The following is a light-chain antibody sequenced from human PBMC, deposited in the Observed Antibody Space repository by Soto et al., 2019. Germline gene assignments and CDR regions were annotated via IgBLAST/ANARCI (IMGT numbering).Light chain of an antibody. V-gene: IGKV3-20*01. CDR3: QQYGSSPST. CDR1: QSVSSSY. CDR2: GAS. Sequence: EIVLTQSPATLSLSPGEGATVSCGASQSVSSSYLAWYQQKPGQAPRLLIYGASSRATGIPDRFSGSGSGTVFTLTIIRLEPEDCAVYYCQQYGSSPSTYGQGTRLEIK. J-gene: IGKJ5*01.